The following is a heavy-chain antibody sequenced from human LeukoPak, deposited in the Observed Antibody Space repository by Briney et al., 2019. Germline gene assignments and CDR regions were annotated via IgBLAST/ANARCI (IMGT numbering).Heavy chain of an antibody. D-gene: IGHD6-19*01. Sequence: GGSLRLSCAASGFILSSYDLNWVRQAPGKGLEWVSYISSNDNIIYYADSVKGRFTISKDYAKNSVYLQMNSLRAEDTAVYYCARGKEPVAGSLSHFDYWGQGTLVTVSS. CDR1: GFILSSYD. CDR2: ISSNDNII. CDR3: ARGKEPVAGSLSHFDY. V-gene: IGHV3-48*01. J-gene: IGHJ4*02.